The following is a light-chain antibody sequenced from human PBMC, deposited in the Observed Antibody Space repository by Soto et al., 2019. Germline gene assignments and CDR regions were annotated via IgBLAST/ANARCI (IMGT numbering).Light chain of an antibody. J-gene: IGLJ1*01. CDR1: SSDVGGYNF. CDR3: CSYAGSHTYV. V-gene: IGLV2-11*01. Sequence: QSALTQPRSVSGSPGQSVTISCTGTSSDVGGYNFVSWYQHHPGKAPKLMLYDVTKRPSGVPDRFSGSKSDNTASLTISGLQAEDEAYYHCCSYAGSHTYVFGTGTKLTVL. CDR2: DVT.